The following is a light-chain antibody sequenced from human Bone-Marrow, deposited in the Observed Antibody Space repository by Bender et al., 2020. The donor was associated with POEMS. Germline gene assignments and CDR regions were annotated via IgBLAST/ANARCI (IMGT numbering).Light chain of an antibody. CDR3: CSYASGSTPVV. V-gene: IGLV2-23*02. CDR2: AVT. J-gene: IGLJ2*01. CDR1: SNDIGSYNL. Sequence: QSALTQPASVSGSPGQSITISCTGTSNDIGSYNLVSWYQQYPGKAPKLIIYAVTNRPSGVSFRFSGSKSVNTASLTISGLHDEDEADYFCCSYASGSTPVVFGGGTKLTVL.